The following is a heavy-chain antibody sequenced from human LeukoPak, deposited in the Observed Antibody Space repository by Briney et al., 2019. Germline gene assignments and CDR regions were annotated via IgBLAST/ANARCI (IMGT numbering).Heavy chain of an antibody. J-gene: IGHJ3*02. CDR2: ISSSNSFK. Sequence: PGGSLRLSCAASGFPFDPYPMNWVRQAPGKGLEWVASISSSNSFKNYADSVKGRFTISRDNAQNSLYLQMSSLRAEDTGLYYCATMGEQWLLKDIWGQGTMVIVSS. CDR3: ATMGEQWLLKDI. CDR1: GFPFDPYP. D-gene: IGHD6-19*01. V-gene: IGHV3-21*01.